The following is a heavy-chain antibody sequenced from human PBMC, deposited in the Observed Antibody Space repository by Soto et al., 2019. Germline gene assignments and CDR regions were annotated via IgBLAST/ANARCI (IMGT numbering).Heavy chain of an antibody. J-gene: IGHJ4*02. CDR3: ARRYDIAAAGYYFDY. D-gene: IGHD6-13*01. V-gene: IGHV4-39*01. Sequence: QLQLQESGPGLVKPSETLSLTCTVSGGSIRSSNYHWGWIRQPPGKGLEWIGSIYYSGSTYYNPSLKSRVTISVDTSKNQFSLKLTSVTAADTAVYYCARRYDIAAAGYYFDYWGQGTLVTVSS. CDR1: GGSIRSSNYH. CDR2: IYYSGST.